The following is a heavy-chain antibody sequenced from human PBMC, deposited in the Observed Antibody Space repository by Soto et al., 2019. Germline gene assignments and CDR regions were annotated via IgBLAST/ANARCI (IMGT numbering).Heavy chain of an antibody. CDR3: ARSSGGNFGIIIEGTNWFAP. J-gene: IGHJ5*02. Sequence: ASVKVSCKAPRDTFTSHYINWVRQAPGQGLEWMGVINPHGGSTAYAQKFKGRVTLTRDTSASTVYMEVSGLTSEDTAMYYCARSSGGNFGIIIEGTNWFAPWGQGTLVTVSS. V-gene: IGHV1-46*01. CDR2: INPHGGST. CDR1: RDTFTSHY. D-gene: IGHD1-26*01.